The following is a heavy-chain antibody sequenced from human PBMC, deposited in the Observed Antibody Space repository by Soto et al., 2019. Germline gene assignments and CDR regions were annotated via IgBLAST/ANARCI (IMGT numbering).Heavy chain of an antibody. CDR3: AREVQVHTPAFVY. CDR1: GGTFNTYA. CDR2: ISPMFGAA. J-gene: IGHJ4*02. Sequence: QVQLVQSGAEMKKPGSSVKVSCQSSGGTFNTYAMNWVRQAPGQGPEWMGDISPMFGAANYAPKFQGRVTITADESTGTSYMQLRSLTSEDTALYFCAREVQVHTPAFVYWGQGTRVTVPS. V-gene: IGHV1-69*19. D-gene: IGHD3-10*01.